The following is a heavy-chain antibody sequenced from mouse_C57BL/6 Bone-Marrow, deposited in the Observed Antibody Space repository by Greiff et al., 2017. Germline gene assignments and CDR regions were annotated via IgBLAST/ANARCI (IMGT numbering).Heavy chain of an antibody. CDR1: GFTFSDYG. Sequence: EVMLVESGGGLVKPGGSLKLSCAASGFTFSDYGMHWVRQAPETGLKWVAYISSGSSTIYYTDTVKGRFTISRANAKNTLFLQMTSLRSEDTAMYYCARGDYAYEGAWFAYWGQGTLVTVSA. D-gene: IGHD2-2*01. CDR3: ARGDYAYEGAWFAY. V-gene: IGHV5-17*01. J-gene: IGHJ3*01. CDR2: ISSGSSTI.